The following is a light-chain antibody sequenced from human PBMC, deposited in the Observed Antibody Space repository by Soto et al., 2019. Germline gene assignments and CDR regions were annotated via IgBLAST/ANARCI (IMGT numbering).Light chain of an antibody. J-gene: IGLJ3*02. CDR2: EVS. CDR1: SSDVGAYNY. Sequence: QSALTQPASVSGSPGQSITISCTGTSSDVGAYNYVSWYQQHPGKAPELMIYEVSNRPSGVSNRFSGSKSGNTASLTISGLQAEDEADYYCSSYTSSSIWVFGGGTKLTVL. V-gene: IGLV2-14*01. CDR3: SSYTSSSIWV.